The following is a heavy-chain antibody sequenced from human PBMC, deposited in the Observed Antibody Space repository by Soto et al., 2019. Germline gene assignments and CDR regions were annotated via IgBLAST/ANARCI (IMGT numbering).Heavy chain of an antibody. V-gene: IGHV1-69*02. D-gene: IGHD1-26*01. CDR3: SEGAVHTSTLMGD. J-gene: IGHJ1*01. CDR1: GGTFSGYT. CDR2: LIPVVGQA. Sequence: QVQLVQSGAEMKKPGSSMKVSCKASGGTFSGYTFNWVRQAPGQGLAWMGRLIPVVGQANNAQKFQGRLIVSADATASTVYWELSSPRSEDAAIYFCSEGAVHTSTLMGDWGQWTLVTVSA.